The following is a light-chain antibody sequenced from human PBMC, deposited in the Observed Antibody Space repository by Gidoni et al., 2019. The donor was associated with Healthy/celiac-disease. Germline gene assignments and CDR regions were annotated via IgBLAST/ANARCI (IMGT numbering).Light chain of an antibody. J-gene: IGKJ1*01. CDR3: QQSYSGG. CDR2: AAS. CDR1: QSISSY. Sequence: DIQMTQSPSSLSASVGDRVTITCRASQSISSYLNWYQQKPGKAPKLLIYAASSLQSGVPSRFSGSGSGTDFTLTISSLQPEDFATYYCQQSYSGGFXQXTKVEIK. V-gene: IGKV1-39*01.